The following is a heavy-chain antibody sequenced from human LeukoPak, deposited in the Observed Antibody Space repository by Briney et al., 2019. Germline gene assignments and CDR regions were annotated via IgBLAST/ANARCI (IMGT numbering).Heavy chain of an antibody. CDR1: GFTFSSYG. D-gene: IGHD3-22*01. CDR2: MSYDGSNK. V-gene: IGHV3-30*18. J-gene: IGHJ4*02. CDR3: AKDPYDSSGYYLGGPDY. Sequence: HPGGSLRLSCAASGFTFSSYGMHWVRQAPGKGLEWVAVMSYDGSNKYYADSVKGRFTISRDNSKNTLYLQMNSLRAEDTAVYYCAKDPYDSSGYYLGGPDYWGQGTLVTVSS.